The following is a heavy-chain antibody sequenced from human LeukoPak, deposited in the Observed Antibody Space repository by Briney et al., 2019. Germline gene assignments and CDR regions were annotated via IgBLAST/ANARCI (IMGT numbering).Heavy chain of an antibody. V-gene: IGHV3-48*03. CDR2: NSSSGSTI. D-gene: IGHD5-24*01. CDR1: GFTFSSYE. J-gene: IGHJ6*02. CDR3: ARDKVATITRYYYGMDV. Sequence: PGGSLRLSCAASGFTFSSYEMNWVRQAPGKGLECVSYNSSSGSTIYYADSVKGRFTISRDNAKNSLYLQMNSLRAEDTAVYYCARDKVATITRYYYGMDVWGQGTTVTVSS.